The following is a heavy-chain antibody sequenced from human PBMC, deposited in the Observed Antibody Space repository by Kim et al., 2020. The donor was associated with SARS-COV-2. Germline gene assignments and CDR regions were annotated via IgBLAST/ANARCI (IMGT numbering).Heavy chain of an antibody. D-gene: IGHD6-19*01. V-gene: IGHV3-49*03. CDR3: TRYRIAVAGTGSEDYYYGMDV. J-gene: IGHJ6*02. CDR1: GFTFGDYA. Sequence: GGSLRLSCTASGFTFGDYAMSWFRQAPGKGLEWVGFIRSKAYGGTTEYAASVKGRFTISRDDSKSIAYLQMNSLKTEDTAVYYCTRYRIAVAGTGSEDYYYGMDVWGQGTTVTVSS. CDR2: IRSKAYGGTT.